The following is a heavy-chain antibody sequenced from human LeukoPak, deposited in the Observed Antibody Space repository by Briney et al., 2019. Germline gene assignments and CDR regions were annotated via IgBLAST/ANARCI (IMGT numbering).Heavy chain of an antibody. Sequence: ASVKVSCKASGYTFTSYGISWVRQAPGQGLEWMRWTSAHNDDTNYAETLQGRLTMTTDISTSTAYMELTSLRSDDTAVYYCARDWDSRNDYFDPWGQGTLVIVSS. CDR2: TSAHNDDT. D-gene: IGHD1-1*01. CDR1: GYTFTSYG. V-gene: IGHV1-18*01. CDR3: ARDWDSRNDYFDP. J-gene: IGHJ4*02.